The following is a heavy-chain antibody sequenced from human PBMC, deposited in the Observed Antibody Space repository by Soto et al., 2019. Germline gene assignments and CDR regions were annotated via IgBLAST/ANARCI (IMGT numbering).Heavy chain of an antibody. CDR3: ARDRGIFGVVIDYGMDV. Sequence: ASVKVSCKASGGTFSSYAISWVRQAPGQGLEWMGGIIPIFGTANYAQKFQGRVTITADKSTSTAYMELSSLRSEDTAVYYCARDRGIFGVVIDYGMDVWGQGTTVTVSS. D-gene: IGHD3-3*01. J-gene: IGHJ6*02. CDR2: IIPIFGTA. CDR1: GGTFSSYA. V-gene: IGHV1-69*06.